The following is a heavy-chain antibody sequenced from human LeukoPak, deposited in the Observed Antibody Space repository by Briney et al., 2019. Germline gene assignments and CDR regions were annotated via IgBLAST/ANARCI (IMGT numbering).Heavy chain of an antibody. CDR3: VRGYSFGPYGMDV. D-gene: IGHD2-15*01. Sequence: GGSLRLSCSASGFTFSSYAMHWVRQAPGKGLEYVSAISDSGGSTYYADSVRGRFTISRDNSKNTLYLQMSSLRAEDTAVYFCVRGYSFGPYGMDVWGQGTTVTVSS. V-gene: IGHV3-64D*09. CDR1: GFTFSSYA. CDR2: ISDSGGST. J-gene: IGHJ6*02.